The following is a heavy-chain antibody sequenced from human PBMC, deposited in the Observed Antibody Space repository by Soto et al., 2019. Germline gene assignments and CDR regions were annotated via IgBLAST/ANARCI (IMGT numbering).Heavy chain of an antibody. CDR2: ISGSSTYI. J-gene: IGHJ4*02. CDR1: GFTFSSYN. V-gene: IGHV3-21*01. D-gene: IGHD3-22*01. CDR3: ARDFPVDYYESSEVADF. Sequence: GGSLRLSCAASGFTFSSYNMNWVRQAPGKGLEWVSSISGSSTYISYADSMKGRFTISRDNARNSLFLQMNNLRAEDTAVYYCARDFPVDYYESSEVADFWGQGTLVTVSS.